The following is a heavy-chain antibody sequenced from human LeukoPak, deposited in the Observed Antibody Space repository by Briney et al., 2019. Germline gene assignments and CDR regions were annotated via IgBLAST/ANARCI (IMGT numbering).Heavy chain of an antibody. Sequence: GGSLRLSCAASGFTFDDYGMSWVPQAPGKGLEWVSGINWNGGSTGYADSVKGRFTISRDNAKNSLYLQMNSLRAEDTALYYCARGGITIFGNYYYMDVWGKGTTVTVSS. CDR1: GFTFDDYG. CDR3: ARGGITIFGNYYYMDV. D-gene: IGHD3-3*01. V-gene: IGHV3-20*04. CDR2: INWNGGST. J-gene: IGHJ6*03.